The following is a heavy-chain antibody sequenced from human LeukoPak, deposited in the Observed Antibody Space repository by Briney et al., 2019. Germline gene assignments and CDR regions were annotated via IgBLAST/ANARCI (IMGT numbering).Heavy chain of an antibody. V-gene: IGHV4-31*03. J-gene: IGHJ3*02. D-gene: IGHD3-22*01. CDR2: IYYSGST. Sequence: SETLSLTCTVSGGSISSGGYYWSWIRQHPGKGLEWIGYIYYSGSTYYNPSLKSRVTISVDTSKNQFSLKLSSVTAADTAVYYCARDRREYYDSSGYYVLADAFDIWGQGTMVTVSS. CDR1: GGSISSGGYY. CDR3: ARDRREYYDSSGYYVLADAFDI.